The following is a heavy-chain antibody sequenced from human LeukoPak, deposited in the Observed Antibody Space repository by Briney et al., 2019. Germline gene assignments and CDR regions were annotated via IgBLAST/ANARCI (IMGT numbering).Heavy chain of an antibody. CDR1: GYTFTGYY. CDR3: AREEFYCSSTSCYSLHDQNWFDP. Sequence: VASVKVSCKASGYTFTGYYMHWVRQAPGQGLEWMGWINPNSGGTNYAQKFQGRVTMTRDTSISTAYMELSRLRSDDTAVYYCAREEFYCSSTSCYSLHDQNWFDPWAQGTLVTVSS. D-gene: IGHD2-2*01. J-gene: IGHJ5*02. V-gene: IGHV1-2*02. CDR2: INPNSGGT.